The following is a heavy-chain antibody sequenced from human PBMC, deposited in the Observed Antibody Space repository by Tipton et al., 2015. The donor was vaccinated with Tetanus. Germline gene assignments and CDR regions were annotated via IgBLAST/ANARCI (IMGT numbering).Heavy chain of an antibody. V-gene: IGHV4-39*01. CDR2: IYYSGST. D-gene: IGHD6-19*01. Sequence: TLSLTCTVSGGSISSSSYYWGWIRQPPGKGLEWIGSIYYSGSTYYNPSLKSRVTISVDTSKNQFSLKLSFVTAADTAVYYCASLQAVAGTFDYWGQGTLVTVSS. J-gene: IGHJ4*02. CDR3: ASLQAVAGTFDY. CDR1: GGSISSSSYY.